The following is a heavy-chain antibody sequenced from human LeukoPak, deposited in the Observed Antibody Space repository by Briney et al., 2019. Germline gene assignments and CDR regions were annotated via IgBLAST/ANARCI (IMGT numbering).Heavy chain of an antibody. D-gene: IGHD3-10*01. CDR1: GGSISSSSYY. CDR2: IYYSGST. CDR3: ARGDDHGSGSYSALDY. J-gene: IGHJ4*02. Sequence: SETLSLTCTVSGGSISSSSYYWGWIRQPPGKGLEWIGSIYYSGSTYYNPSLKSRVTTSVDTSKNQFSLKLSSVTAADTAVYYCARGDDHGSGSYSALDYWGQGTLVTVSS. V-gene: IGHV4-39*01.